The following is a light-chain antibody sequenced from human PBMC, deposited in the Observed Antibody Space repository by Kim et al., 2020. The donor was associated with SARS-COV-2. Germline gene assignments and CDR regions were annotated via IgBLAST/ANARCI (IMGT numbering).Light chain of an antibody. CDR3: RQYNSTPRT. CDR1: QSINTW. Sequence: SASVGDRVTITCRASQSINTWLTWYKQKPGKAPNVLIYKTSTLQSGVPSRYSGSGSGTEFTLTISSLQPDDFATYYCRQYNSTPRTFGQGTKLEI. V-gene: IGKV1-5*03. CDR2: KTS. J-gene: IGKJ2*02.